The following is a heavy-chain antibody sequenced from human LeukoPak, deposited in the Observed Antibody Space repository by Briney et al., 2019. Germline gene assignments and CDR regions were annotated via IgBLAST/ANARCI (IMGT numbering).Heavy chain of an antibody. J-gene: IGHJ4*02. D-gene: IGHD6-19*01. CDR2: IYHSGST. CDR1: GYSISSGYY. Sequence: SETLSLTCAVSGYSISSGYYWGWFRQPPGKGLEWIGSIYHSGSTYYNPSLKSRVTISVDTSKNQFSLKLSSVTAADTAVYYCARQFEQWLVPGEFDYWGQGTLVTVSS. CDR3: ARQFEQWLVPGEFDY. V-gene: IGHV4-38-2*01.